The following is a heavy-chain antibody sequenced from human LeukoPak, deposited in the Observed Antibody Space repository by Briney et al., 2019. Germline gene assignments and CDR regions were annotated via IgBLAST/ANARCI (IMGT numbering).Heavy chain of an antibody. CDR1: GFTFSGYG. J-gene: IGHJ4*02. Sequence: GGSLRLSCAASGFTFSGYGMNWVRQAPGEGLEWVSYISSSSNTMYYADSVKGRFTISRDNAKNSLYLQMNSLRAEDTAVYYCARDQGHYYDSSGVDYWGQGTLVAVSS. V-gene: IGHV3-48*04. CDR2: ISSSSNTM. CDR3: ARDQGHYYDSSGVDY. D-gene: IGHD3-22*01.